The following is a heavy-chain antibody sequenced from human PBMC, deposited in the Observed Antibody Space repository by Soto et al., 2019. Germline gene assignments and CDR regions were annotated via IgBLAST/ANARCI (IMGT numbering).Heavy chain of an antibody. J-gene: IGHJ6*02. CDR3: ARAGGGYEGMDV. CDR1: VFTCSSYS. Sequence: WWSLRLSCSASVFTCSSYSMNWFRQAPGKGLEWVSSISSSSSYIYYADSVKGRFTISRDNAKNSLYLQMNSLRAEDTAVYYCARAGGGYEGMDVWGQGTTVTVSS. D-gene: IGHD2-15*01. CDR2: ISSSSSYI. V-gene: IGHV3-21*01.